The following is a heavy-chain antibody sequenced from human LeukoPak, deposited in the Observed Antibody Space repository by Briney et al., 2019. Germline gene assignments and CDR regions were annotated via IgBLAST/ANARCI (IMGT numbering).Heavy chain of an antibody. CDR2: IYHSGST. Sequence: PSETLSLTCTVSGYSISSGYYWGWIRQPPGKGLEWIGSIYHSGSTYYNPSLKSRVTISVDTSKNQFSLKLSSVTAADTAVYYCARGAVAGPYNWFDPWGQGTLVTVSS. D-gene: IGHD6-19*01. J-gene: IGHJ5*02. CDR3: ARGAVAGPYNWFDP. V-gene: IGHV4-38-2*02. CDR1: GYSISSGYY.